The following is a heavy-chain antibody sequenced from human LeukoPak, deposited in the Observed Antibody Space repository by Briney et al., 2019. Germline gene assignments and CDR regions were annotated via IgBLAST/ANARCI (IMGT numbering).Heavy chain of an antibody. Sequence: SETLSLTCTVSGGSISSYYWSWIRQPAGKGLEWIGRIYTSGSTNYNPSLKSRVTMSVDTSKNQFSLKLSSVTAADTAVYYCARGGLRLRLGELSPRGQGTLVTVSS. D-gene: IGHD3-16*02. J-gene: IGHJ4*02. V-gene: IGHV4-4*07. CDR1: GGSISSYY. CDR2: IYTSGST. CDR3: ARGGLRLRLGELSP.